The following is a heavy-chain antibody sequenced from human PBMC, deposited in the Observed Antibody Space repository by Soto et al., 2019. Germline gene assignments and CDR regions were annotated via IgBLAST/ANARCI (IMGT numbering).Heavy chain of an antibody. CDR2: IWYDGSNK. CDR3: AQIHSSSSGLTNRNFDY. Sequence: QVQLVESGGGVVQPGRSLRLSCAASGFTFSSYGMHWVRQAPGKGLEWVAVIWYDGSNKYYADSVKGRFTISRDNSKNTLYLQMNSLRAEDTAVYYCAQIHSSSSGLTNRNFDYWGQGTLVTVSS. V-gene: IGHV3-30*19. D-gene: IGHD6-6*01. CDR1: GFTFSSYG. J-gene: IGHJ4*02.